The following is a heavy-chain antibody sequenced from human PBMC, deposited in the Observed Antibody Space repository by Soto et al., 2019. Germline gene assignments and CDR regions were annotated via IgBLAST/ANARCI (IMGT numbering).Heavy chain of an antibody. CDR1: EFTFRSYA. D-gene: IGHD6-13*01. V-gene: IGHV3-23*01. CDR3: AKVSSSWYAGFFDL. J-gene: IGHJ4*02. Sequence: GVSLRLSCAASEFTFRSYAMTLVRQAQGKGLEWVSGLSDSGISIYYADSVKGRLTISRDNSKNTLYLQIHTLRAEDTAVYYCAKVSSSWYAGFFDLWGQGTLVTVSS. CDR2: LSDSGISI.